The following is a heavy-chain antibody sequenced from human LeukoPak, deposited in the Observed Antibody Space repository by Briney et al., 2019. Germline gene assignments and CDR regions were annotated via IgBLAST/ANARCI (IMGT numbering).Heavy chain of an antibody. Sequence: GGSLRLSCAASGFTFSSYAMSWVRQAPGKGLEWVSAISGSGGSTYYADSVKGRFTISRDNSKNTLYLQMNSLRAEDTAVYYCAKVPTSYCSGGSCYSGPDYWGQGTLVTVSS. D-gene: IGHD2-15*01. CDR3: AKVPTSYCSGGSCYSGPDY. CDR2: ISGSGGST. CDR1: GFTFSSYA. J-gene: IGHJ4*02. V-gene: IGHV3-23*01.